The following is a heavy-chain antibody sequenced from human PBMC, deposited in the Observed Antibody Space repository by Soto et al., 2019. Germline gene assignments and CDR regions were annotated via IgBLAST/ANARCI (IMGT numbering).Heavy chain of an antibody. CDR2: ISAYDGDR. V-gene: IGHV1-18*01. J-gene: IGHJ5*02. CDR1: GYAFSSYG. D-gene: IGHD3-3*01. CDR3: VRDFLHFDVSIGSYSDCFDP. Sequence: QIQMVQSGGEVKKPGASVKVSCKASGYAFSSYGISWVRQAPGQGPEWMGWISAYDGDRNYGQDFQGRLTMTTGTSTSTAYMELRSLRSDDTAVYYCVRDFLHFDVSIGSYSDCFDPWGQGTLVTVSS.